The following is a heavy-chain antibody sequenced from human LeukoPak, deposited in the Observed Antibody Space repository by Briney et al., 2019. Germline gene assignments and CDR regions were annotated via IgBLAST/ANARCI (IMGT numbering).Heavy chain of an antibody. D-gene: IGHD3-22*01. CDR1: GFTFSDYY. CDR3: ARVYSSGYWDY. V-gene: IGHV3-11*01. CDR2: ISSSGSTI. Sequence: GGSLRLSCAASGFTFSDYYMSWIRQAPGKGLEWVSYISSSGSTIYYADSVKGRFTISRDNAKNSLCLQMNSLRAEDTAVYYCARVYSSGYWDYWGQGTLVTVSS. J-gene: IGHJ4*02.